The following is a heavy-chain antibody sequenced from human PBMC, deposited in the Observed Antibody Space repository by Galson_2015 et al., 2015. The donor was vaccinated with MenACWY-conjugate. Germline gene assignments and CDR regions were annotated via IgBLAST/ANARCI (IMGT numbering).Heavy chain of an antibody. V-gene: IGHV4-59*08. CDR3: AKLRGNTLIMD. CDR2: NYYSGGT. CDR1: GVSITAHY. D-gene: IGHD2-8*01. J-gene: IGHJ4*02. Sequence: SETLSLTCSVSGVSITAHYWSWIRQPPGKGLEWIGYNYYSGGTSYNPSLKSRVTISIDTSKNQFSLKLSSVTAADTAVYFCAKLRGNTLIMDWDQGTLVTVSS.